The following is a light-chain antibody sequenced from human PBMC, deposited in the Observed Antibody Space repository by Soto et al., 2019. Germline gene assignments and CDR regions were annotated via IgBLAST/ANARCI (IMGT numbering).Light chain of an antibody. CDR3: QTWGTGTDMV. J-gene: IGLJ2*01. CDR1: SGHSSYV. V-gene: IGLV4-69*01. Sequence: QLVLTQSPSASASLGASVKLTCTLSSGHSSYVIAWHQQQPEKGPRFLMKLNSDGSHSKGDGIPDRFSGSSFGAERYLTIASLQAEDEADYYCQTWGTGTDMVVGGGTKLTVL. CDR2: LNSDGSH.